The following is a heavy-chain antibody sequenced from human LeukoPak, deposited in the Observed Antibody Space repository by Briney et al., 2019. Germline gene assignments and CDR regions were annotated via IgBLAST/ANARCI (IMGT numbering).Heavy chain of an antibody. CDR3: AKDLFETAMADAFDI. D-gene: IGHD5-18*01. Sequence: GGSLRLSCAASGFTFSTYGMHWVHQAPGRGLEWVAAISYDGSNKYYADSVKGRFTISRDNSKNTMYLQLNSLRAEDTAVYYCAKDLFETAMADAFDIWGQGTKVTVSS. J-gene: IGHJ3*02. V-gene: IGHV3-30*18. CDR1: GFTFSTYG. CDR2: ISYDGSNK.